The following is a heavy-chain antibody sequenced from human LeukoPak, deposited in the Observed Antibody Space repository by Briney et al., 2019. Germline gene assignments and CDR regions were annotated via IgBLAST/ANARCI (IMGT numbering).Heavy chain of an antibody. J-gene: IGHJ4*02. CDR2: IYTSGST. D-gene: IGHD3-10*01. CDR1: GNSISSGDNY. Sequence: KPSQTLSLTCTVSGNSISSGDNYWSWLRQPAGKGLEWIVRIYTSGSTNYNPSLKSRVTISGNTSKNQFSMRLSSVTAADTAVYYCARQAENGSGSYYNYWGQGTLVTVSS. V-gene: IGHV4-61*02. CDR3: ARQAENGSGSYYNY.